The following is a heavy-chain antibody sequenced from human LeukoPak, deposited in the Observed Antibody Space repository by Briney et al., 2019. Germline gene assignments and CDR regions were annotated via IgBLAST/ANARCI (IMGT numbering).Heavy chain of an antibody. Sequence: GGSLRLSCAASGFTFTSQTWTWFPQAPGKGLDWSSAISNSGGSTYYADSVKGRFTISRDNSKNTLYLQMNSLKAEDTAVYYCAKGRGLVSPDDHWGQGTLVTVSS. CDR1: GFTFTSQT. CDR2: ISNSGGST. CDR3: AKGRGLVSPDDH. J-gene: IGHJ4*02. V-gene: IGHV3-23*01. D-gene: IGHD3/OR15-3a*01.